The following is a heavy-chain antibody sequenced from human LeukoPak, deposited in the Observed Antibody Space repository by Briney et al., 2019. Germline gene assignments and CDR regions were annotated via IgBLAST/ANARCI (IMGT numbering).Heavy chain of an antibody. V-gene: IGHV3-30*18. Sequence: GGSLRLSCAPSGFTSSSDGTHWVRHAPGEGLEWVAVISYDGSNKYYADSVKGRFTISRDNSKNTVYLQMNSLRAEDTAVYYCAKPNTDGDYFDYWGQGALVTVSS. CDR3: AKPNTDGDYFDY. CDR1: GFTSSSDG. J-gene: IGHJ4*02. D-gene: IGHD4-17*01. CDR2: ISYDGSNK.